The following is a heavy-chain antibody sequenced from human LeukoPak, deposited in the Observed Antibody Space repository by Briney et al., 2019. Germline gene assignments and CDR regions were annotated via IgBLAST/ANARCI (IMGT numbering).Heavy chain of an antibody. Sequence: ASVRVSCKASGYSFSNYDINWVRQATGQGLEWMGWMNPRSGNKGYVDKFQGRVSMTVYTSINTAYLELSGLRSEDTAVYFCARGAQYSSAWNFDYWGQGTVVTVSS. V-gene: IGHV1-8*01. J-gene: IGHJ4*02. D-gene: IGHD3-22*01. CDR3: ARGAQYSSAWNFDY. CDR2: MNPRSGNK. CDR1: GYSFSNYD.